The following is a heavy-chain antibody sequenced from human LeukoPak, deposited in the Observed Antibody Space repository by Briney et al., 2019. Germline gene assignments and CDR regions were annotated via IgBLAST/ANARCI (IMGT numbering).Heavy chain of an antibody. CDR1: GFTFSIYS. CDR2: ISSSSSTI. V-gene: IGHV3-48*01. J-gene: IGHJ4*02. CDR3: ARGAYYYED. D-gene: IGHD3-22*01. Sequence: HAGGSLRLSCAASGFTFSIYSVNWVRQAPGKGLEWVSYISSSSSTIYYADSVKGRFTISRDNAKNSLYLQMNSLRAEDTAVYYCARGAYYYEDWGQGTLVTVSS.